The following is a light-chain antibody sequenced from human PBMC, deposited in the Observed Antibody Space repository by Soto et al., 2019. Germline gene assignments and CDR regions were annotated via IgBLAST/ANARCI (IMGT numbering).Light chain of an antibody. V-gene: IGLV2-14*01. J-gene: IGLJ1*01. CDR1: SSDVGGYNY. CDR2: EVS. CDR3: TSYTSSFTHL. Sequence: QSALTQPASVSGSPGQSSTISFTGTSSDVGGYNYVSWYQQHPGKAPKLMIFEVSNRPSGVSNRFSGSKSGNTASLTISGLQTEDEADYYCTSYTSSFTHLFGTGTKVTVL.